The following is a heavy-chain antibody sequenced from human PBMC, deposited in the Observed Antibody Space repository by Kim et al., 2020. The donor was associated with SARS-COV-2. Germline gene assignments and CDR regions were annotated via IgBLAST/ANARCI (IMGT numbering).Heavy chain of an antibody. J-gene: IGHJ4*02. CDR3: AREFGGTYYFDY. D-gene: IGHD1-26*01. Sequence: QNFQGRVTMTRDTSTSTVYMELSSLKFEDTAVYYCAREFGGTYYFDYWGQGTLVTVSS. V-gene: IGHV1-46*01.